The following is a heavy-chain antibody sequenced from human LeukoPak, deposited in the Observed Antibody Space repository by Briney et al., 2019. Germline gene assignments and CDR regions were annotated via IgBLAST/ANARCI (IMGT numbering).Heavy chain of an antibody. CDR2: ISYSGST. J-gene: IGHJ3*02. V-gene: IGHV4-59*08. D-gene: IGHD2-2*01. CDR3: ARLCSSTSCCVSFDI. Sequence: PSETLSLTCTVSGGSISSSHWSWIRQPPGKGLEWIGYISYSGSTNYNPSLRSRVTISKDTFKNQFSLKLSSVTAADTAVYYCARLCSSTSCCVSFDIWGQGTMVTVSS. CDR1: GGSISSSH.